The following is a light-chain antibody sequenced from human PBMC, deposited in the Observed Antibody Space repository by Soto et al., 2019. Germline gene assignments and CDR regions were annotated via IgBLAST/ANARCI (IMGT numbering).Light chain of an antibody. CDR2: DTS. J-gene: IGKJ1*01. CDR3: QQYGSSGT. Sequence: VVTQSPATLSAYPGERVTLSCRASQFVSSRLAWYQQRPGQVPRLLIYDTSTRAPGISARFSGSGSGTDFTLTISRLEPEDFAVYYCQQYGSSGTFGQGTKVDIK. CDR1: QFVSSR. V-gene: IGKV3-20*01.